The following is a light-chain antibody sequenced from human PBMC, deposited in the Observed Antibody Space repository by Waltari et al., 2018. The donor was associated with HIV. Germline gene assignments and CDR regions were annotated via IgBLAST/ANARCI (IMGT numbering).Light chain of an antibody. V-gene: IGKV4-1*01. CDR3: ATWDDSLNGPV. Sequence: DIVMTQSPDSLAVSLGERATINCKSSQSLLYRSNNENFLAWYQQKPGQPPKLLIYWASTRDSGVPDRFSGSGSGTDFSLTISSLQAEDVAVYYCATWDDSLNGPVFGGGTK. CDR1: QSLLYRSNNENF. J-gene: IGKJ4*01. CDR2: WAS.